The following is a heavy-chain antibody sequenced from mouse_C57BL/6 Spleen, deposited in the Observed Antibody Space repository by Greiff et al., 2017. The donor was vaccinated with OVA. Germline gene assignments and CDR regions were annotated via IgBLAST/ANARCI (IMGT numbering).Heavy chain of an antibody. CDR1: GYTFTSYW. Sequence: QVQLQQPGAELVKPGASVKLSCKASGYTFTSYWMHWVKQRPGQGLEWIGMIHPNSGSTNYNEKFKSKATLTVDKSSSTAYMQLSSLTSEDSAVYYCAPSFITTVGDYWGQGTTLTVSS. CDR2: IHPNSGST. V-gene: IGHV1-64*01. J-gene: IGHJ2*01. CDR3: APSFITTVGDY. D-gene: IGHD1-1*01.